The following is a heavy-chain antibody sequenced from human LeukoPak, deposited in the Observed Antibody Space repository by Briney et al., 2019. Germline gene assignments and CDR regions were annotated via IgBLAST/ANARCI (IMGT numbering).Heavy chain of an antibody. V-gene: IGHV3-7*01. CDR2: IKQDGSEK. CDR1: GFTFSSYW. J-gene: IGHJ4*02. Sequence: GGSLRLSCAASGFTFSSYWISWVRQAPGKGLEWVANIKQDGSEKYYVDSVKGRFTISRDNAKNSLYLQMNSLRAEDTAVYYCARDSYDILTGYYPFVDYWGQGNLVTVSS. CDR3: ARDSYDILTGYYPFVDY. D-gene: IGHD3-9*01.